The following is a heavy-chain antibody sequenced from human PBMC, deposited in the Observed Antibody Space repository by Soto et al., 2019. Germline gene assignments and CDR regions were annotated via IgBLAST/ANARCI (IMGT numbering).Heavy chain of an antibody. CDR3: ARGHVDTASSAFDI. D-gene: IGHD5-18*01. CDR2: IYHSGST. V-gene: IGHV4-30-2*01. J-gene: IGHJ3*02. Sequence: QLQLQESGSGLVKPSQTLSLTCAVSGGSISSGGYSWSWIRQPPGKGLEWIGYIYHSGSTYYNPSLKSRVTISVDRSKNQFSLKLSSVTAADTVVYYCARGHVDTASSAFDIWGQGTMVTVSS. CDR1: GGSISSGGYS.